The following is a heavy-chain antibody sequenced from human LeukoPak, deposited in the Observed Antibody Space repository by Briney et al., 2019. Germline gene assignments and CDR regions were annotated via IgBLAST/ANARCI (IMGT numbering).Heavy chain of an antibody. CDR2: IKQDGSEE. V-gene: IGHV3-7*01. Sequence: PGGSLRLSCAASGFTFSTYWMNWVRQAPGKGLEWVANIKQDGSEEYYVDSVKGRFTISRDNAKNSLYLQMNSLRAEDTAVYYCARARYYYDSSGYFPEYFQHWGQGTLVTVSS. J-gene: IGHJ1*01. D-gene: IGHD3-22*01. CDR1: GFTFSTYW. CDR3: ARARYYYDSSGYFPEYFQH.